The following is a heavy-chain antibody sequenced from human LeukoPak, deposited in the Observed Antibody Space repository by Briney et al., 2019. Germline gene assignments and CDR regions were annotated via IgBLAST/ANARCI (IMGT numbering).Heavy chain of an antibody. CDR2: INQDGSEK. D-gene: IGHD1-26*01. J-gene: IGHJ3*02. CDR1: GFTLSCCD. CDR3: ARDRLWELRAFDI. Sequence: QTGGSLRLSCAASGFTLSCCDMNWVRQAPGKGLEWVANINQDGSEKFYVDSVKGRFTFSRDNAKNSLYLQMNSLRAEDTAMYYCARDRLWELRAFDIWGQGTMVTVSS. V-gene: IGHV3-7*04.